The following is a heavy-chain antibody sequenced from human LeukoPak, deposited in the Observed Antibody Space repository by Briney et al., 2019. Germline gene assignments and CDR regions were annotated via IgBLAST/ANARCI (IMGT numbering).Heavy chain of an antibody. V-gene: IGHV3-21*01. CDR2: ISGSGRGT. J-gene: IGHJ3*02. Sequence: GGSLRLSCAASGFTFSSYALSWVRQAPGKGLEWVSLISGSGRGTEYGDSVKGRFTISRDNAKNSLYLQMNSLRAEDTAVYYCARDGSSGWYEAFDIWGQGTMVTVSS. D-gene: IGHD6-19*01. CDR1: GFTFSSYA. CDR3: ARDGSSGWYEAFDI.